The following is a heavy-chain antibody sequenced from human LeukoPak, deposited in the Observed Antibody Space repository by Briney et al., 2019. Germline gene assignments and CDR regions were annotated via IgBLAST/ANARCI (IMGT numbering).Heavy chain of an antibody. CDR1: GYTFTSYD. J-gene: IGHJ4*02. D-gene: IGHD6-13*01. Sequence: ASVKVSCKASGYTFTSYDINWVRQATGQGLEWMGWMNPNSGNTGYAQKFQGRVTMTRNTSISTAYMELSSLRSEDTAVYYCARASRAPGTDFVDYWGQGTLVTVSS. CDR3: ARASRAPGTDFVDY. V-gene: IGHV1-8*01. CDR2: MNPNSGNT.